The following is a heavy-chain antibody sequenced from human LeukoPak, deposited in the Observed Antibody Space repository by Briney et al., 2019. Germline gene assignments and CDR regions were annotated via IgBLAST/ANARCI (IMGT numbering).Heavy chain of an antibody. CDR1: GFMFNDFW. V-gene: IGHV3-7*01. CDR2: INEDGSKT. CDR3: AKRNTFWFFEN. D-gene: IGHD3-9*01. Sequence: PGGSLRLSCGASGFMFNDFWMSWVRQVPGKGLEWVANINEDGSKTDYVDSVKGRFTISRDNAQNSVYLEMDSLRGDDTGVYFCAKRNTFWFFENWGQGALVTVSS. J-gene: IGHJ4*02.